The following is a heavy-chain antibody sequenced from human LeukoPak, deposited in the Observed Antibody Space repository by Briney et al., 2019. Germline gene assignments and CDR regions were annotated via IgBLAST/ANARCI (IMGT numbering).Heavy chain of an antibody. D-gene: IGHD6-6*01. J-gene: IGHJ3*02. CDR3: ARVYSSSSGKNAFDI. V-gene: IGHV3-7*03. CDR1: GFTFSSYW. CDR2: IKQDGTEK. Sequence: GGSLRLSCAASGFTFSSYWMNWARQAPGKGLEWVANIKQDGTEKDYVASVRGRFTISRDDAKNSLYLQVNSLRAEDTAVYYCARVYSSSSGKNAFDIWGQGTMVTVSS.